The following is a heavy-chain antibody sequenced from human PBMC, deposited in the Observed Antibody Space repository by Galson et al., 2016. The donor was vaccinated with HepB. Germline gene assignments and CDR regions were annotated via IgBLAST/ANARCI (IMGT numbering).Heavy chain of an antibody. CDR3: ARERGEDCASSNCYRVLDP. V-gene: IGHV4-30-2*01. D-gene: IGHD2-2*01. J-gene: IGHJ5*02. CDR2: ILHSGRT. Sequence: LTCGVSGDSISSAGYSWTWIRQPPGKGLEWMGNILHSGRTYHNPFHKSRVTLSLDRSKNQFSLKLSSVTAADTAVYFCARERGEDCASSNCYRVLDPWGQGTLVTVSS. CDR1: GDSISSAGYS.